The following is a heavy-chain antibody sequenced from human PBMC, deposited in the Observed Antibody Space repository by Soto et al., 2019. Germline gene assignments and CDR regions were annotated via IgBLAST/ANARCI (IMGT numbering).Heavy chain of an antibody. CDR2: IYYSGST. CDR1: GGSISSGDYY. CDR3: VSDYRLRYFDYYYYGMDV. V-gene: IGHV4-30-4*01. D-gene: IGHD3-9*01. J-gene: IGHJ6*02. Sequence: SETLSLTCTVSGGSISSGDYYWSWIRQPPGKGLEWIGYIYYSGSTYYNPSLKSRVTISVDTSKNQFSLKLSSVTAADTAVYYCVSDYRLRYFDYYYYGMDVWGQGTTVTVSS.